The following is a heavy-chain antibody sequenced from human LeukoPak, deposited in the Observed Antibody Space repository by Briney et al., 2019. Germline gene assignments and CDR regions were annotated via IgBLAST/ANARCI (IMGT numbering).Heavy chain of an antibody. Sequence: PGRSLRLSCAASGSTFSTDAMNWVRQAPGKGLEWVSSISSSSSYIYYADSVKGRFTISRDNAKNSLYLQMHSLRAEDTAVYYCARDLMGWDLHYFDYWGQGTLVTVSS. CDR1: GSTFSTDA. V-gene: IGHV3-21*01. CDR3: ARDLMGWDLHYFDY. D-gene: IGHD1-26*01. CDR2: ISSSSSYI. J-gene: IGHJ4*02.